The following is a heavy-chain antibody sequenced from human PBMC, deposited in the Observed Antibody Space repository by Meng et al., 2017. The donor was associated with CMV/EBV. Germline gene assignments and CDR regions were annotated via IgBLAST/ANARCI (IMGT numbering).Heavy chain of an antibody. D-gene: IGHD6-13*01. CDR1: GFTFSSYS. CDR2: ISSSSSYI. V-gene: IGHV3-21*01. Sequence: GGSLRLSCAASGFTFSSYSMNWVRQAPGKGLEWVSSISSSSSYIYYADSVKGRFTISRDNAKNSLYLQMNSLRAEDTAVYYCAREAGYSSSWYPGSYYYYGMDVWGQGTTVTVSS. CDR3: AREAGYSSSWYPGSYYYYGMDV. J-gene: IGHJ6*02.